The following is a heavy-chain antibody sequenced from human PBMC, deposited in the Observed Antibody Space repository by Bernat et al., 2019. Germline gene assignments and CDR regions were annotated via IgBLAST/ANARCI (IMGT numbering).Heavy chain of an antibody. CDR2: IDWDDDK. Sequence: QVTLRESGPALVKPTQTLTLTCTISGFSLTTGGMSVSWIRQPPGKALEWLTRIDWDDDKYYSTSLKPRLTISKDTSKNQVVLTMTNMDPVDTATYYCARHYGDYSIDYWGQGTLVTVSS. V-gene: IGHV2-70*15. CDR1: GFSLTTGGMS. CDR3: ARHYGDYSIDY. D-gene: IGHD4-17*01. J-gene: IGHJ4*02.